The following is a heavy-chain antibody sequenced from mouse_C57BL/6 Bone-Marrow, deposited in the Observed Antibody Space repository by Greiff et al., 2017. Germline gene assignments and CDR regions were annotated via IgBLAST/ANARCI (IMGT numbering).Heavy chain of an antibody. V-gene: IGHV1-67*01. CDR3: AREAGYYYYAMDY. CDR2: IRTYNGNT. J-gene: IGHJ4*01. D-gene: IGHD2-3*01. Sequence: QVQLQQSGPEVVRPGVSVKISCKGSGYTFADFAMHWVKQSHAKSLEWIGVIRTYNGNTHYNQKFKVKATMTVDKSSNTAYMELARLTSEDSAIYYGAREAGYYYYAMDYWGQGTSVTVSS. CDR1: GYTFADFA.